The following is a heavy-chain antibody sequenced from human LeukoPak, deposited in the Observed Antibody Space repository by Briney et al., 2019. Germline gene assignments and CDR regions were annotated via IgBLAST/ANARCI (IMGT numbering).Heavy chain of an antibody. V-gene: IGHV3-7*03. Sequence: PGGFLRLYCAASGFTFSSYWMSWVRQAPGKGLEWVANIKQDGSDKYYVDSVKGRFTISRDNAKNSLYLQMCRRRAEDWFCYYCSSRIWRAAEIDLLGQGTLVTVSS. J-gene: IGHJ5*02. CDR1: GFTFSSYW. D-gene: IGHD2-15*01. CDR3: SSRIWRAAEIDL. CDR2: IKQDGSDK.